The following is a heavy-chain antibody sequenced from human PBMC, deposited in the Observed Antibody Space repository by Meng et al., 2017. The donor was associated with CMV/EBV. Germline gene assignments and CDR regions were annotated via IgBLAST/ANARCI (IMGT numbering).Heavy chain of an antibody. V-gene: IGHV6-1*01. CDR2: TYYRSKWYN. Sequence: QVQLPESGPGPVKPSPTPSLTCASIGDSGSSNSAAWNWIRQSPSRGLEWLGRTYYRSKWYNDYAVSVKSRITINPDTSKNQFSLQLNSVTPEDTAVYYCAVNVGGAFDYWGQGTLVTVSS. J-gene: IGHJ4*02. D-gene: IGHD3-16*01. CDR3: AVNVGGAFDY. CDR1: GDSGSSNSAA.